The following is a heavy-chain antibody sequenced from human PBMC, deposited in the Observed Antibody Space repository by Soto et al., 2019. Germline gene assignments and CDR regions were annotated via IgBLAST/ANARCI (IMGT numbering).Heavy chain of an antibody. CDR3: ARDRYGDPLWSQDDFDY. J-gene: IGHJ4*02. CDR1: GFTFSSYA. D-gene: IGHD4-17*01. Sequence: GGSLRLSCAASGFTFSSYAMSWLRQAPGKGLEWVSTISDSGNSTYSADSVKGRFTISRDNSENTLYLQMNSLRAEDTAVYYCARDRYGDPLWSQDDFDYWGQGTLVTVSS. V-gene: IGHV3-23*01. CDR2: ISDSGNST.